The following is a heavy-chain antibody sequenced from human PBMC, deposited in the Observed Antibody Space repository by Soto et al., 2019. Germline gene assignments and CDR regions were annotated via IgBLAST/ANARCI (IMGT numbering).Heavy chain of an antibody. CDR1: GYTFTTYG. CDR3: TREGSAPYYYFGMDA. J-gene: IGHJ6*02. D-gene: IGHD3-10*01. V-gene: IGHV1-18*01. Sequence: ASVKVSCKASGYTFTTYGISWVRQAPGQGLEWLGWINTHNGNTNYAQNLQGRVIMTADTSTSTAYMELRSLRSDDTAIYYCTREGSAPYYYFGMDAWGQGTTVTVSS. CDR2: INTHNGNT.